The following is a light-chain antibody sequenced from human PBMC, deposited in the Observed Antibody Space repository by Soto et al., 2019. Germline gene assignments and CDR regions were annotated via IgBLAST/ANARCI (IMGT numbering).Light chain of an antibody. J-gene: IGKJ1*01. Sequence: IVMTQSPDTLSVSPGERATLSCRASQSVSSDLAWYQQKPGQAPRLLNYGASTRATGMPARFSGSGSGTEFALTISSLQSEDFAVYYCQQFHNWPWTFGQGTKVDIK. CDR3: QQFHNWPWT. CDR2: GAS. CDR1: QSVSSD. V-gene: IGKV3-15*01.